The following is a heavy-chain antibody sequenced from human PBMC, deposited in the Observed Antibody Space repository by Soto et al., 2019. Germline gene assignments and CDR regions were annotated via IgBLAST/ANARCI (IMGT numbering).Heavy chain of an antibody. CDR3: ARDNDWAFDY. V-gene: IGHV3-48*01. Sequence: EVHLVESGGGLEQPGGSLRLSCVPSGFTFTSFAMNWVRQAPGKGLEWVSHINRETTIIDYADSVKGRFTISRDNAKNSLYLQMSSLRVEDTAVYYCARDNDWAFDYWGQGTLVSVSS. CDR2: INRETTII. J-gene: IGHJ4*02. D-gene: IGHD3-16*01. CDR1: GFTFTSFA.